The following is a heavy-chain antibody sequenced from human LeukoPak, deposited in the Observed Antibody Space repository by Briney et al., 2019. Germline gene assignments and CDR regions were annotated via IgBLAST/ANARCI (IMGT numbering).Heavy chain of an antibody. CDR3: ARRLGSSSTGFDY. CDR2: IHYSGST. D-gene: IGHD2-2*01. Sequence: SATLSLTSPVSGGSISSYYWSWIRQPPGKGLEWIGSIHYSGSTTYNPSLKSPVTISVDTSKNQFSLKLSSVTAADTAVYYCARRLGSSSTGFDYWGQGTLVTVSS. J-gene: IGHJ4*02. V-gene: IGHV4-59*08. CDR1: GGSISSYY.